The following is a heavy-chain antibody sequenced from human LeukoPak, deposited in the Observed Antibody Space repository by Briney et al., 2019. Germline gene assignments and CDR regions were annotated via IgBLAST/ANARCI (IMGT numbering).Heavy chain of an antibody. CDR1: GFTFSSYA. D-gene: IGHD3-10*01. V-gene: IGHV3-9*01. Sequence: SGGSLRLSCAASGFTFSSYAMSWVRQAPGKGLEWVSGISWNSGSIGYADSVKGRFTISRDNAKNSLYLQMNSLRAEDTALYYCAKDGDYSFGIFDYWGQGTLSPSPQ. CDR3: AKDGDYSFGIFDY. CDR2: ISWNSGSI. J-gene: IGHJ4*02.